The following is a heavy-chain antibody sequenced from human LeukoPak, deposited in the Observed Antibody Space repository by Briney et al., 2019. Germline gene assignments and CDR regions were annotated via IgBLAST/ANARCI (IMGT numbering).Heavy chain of an antibody. J-gene: IGHJ2*01. CDR1: GGSINSGNYY. V-gene: IGHV4-31*03. D-gene: IGHD2-21*02. CDR2: TYYSGYI. Sequence: SQTLSLTCTVSGGSINSGNYYWNWIRQLPGKGLEWVGYTYYSGYIYYNPSLKSRVAISIDTSKNQFSLKLSSVTAADTAIYYCARDRSSVTGYFDLWGRGTLVTVSS. CDR3: ARDRSSVTGYFDL.